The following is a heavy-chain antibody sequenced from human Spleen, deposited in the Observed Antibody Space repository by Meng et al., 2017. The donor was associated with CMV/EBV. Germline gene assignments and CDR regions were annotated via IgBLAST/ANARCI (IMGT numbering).Heavy chain of an antibody. Sequence: CAVSGGSVSIGSYYWSWIRQPPGKGLEWIGYIFYSGTTNYNPCLKSRVTISIDTSKNQFSLKLTSVTAADTAVYYCARGLDFKPGSWGQGTLVTVSS. V-gene: IGHV4-61*01. CDR2: IFYSGTT. D-gene: IGHD5-12*01. J-gene: IGHJ5*02. CDR1: GGSVSIGSYY. CDR3: ARGLDFKPGS.